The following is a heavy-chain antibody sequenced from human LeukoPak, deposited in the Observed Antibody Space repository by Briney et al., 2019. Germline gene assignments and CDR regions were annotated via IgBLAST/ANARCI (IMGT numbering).Heavy chain of an antibody. Sequence: GGSLRLSCAASGFTFSSYSMSWVRQAPGKGLEWVSSISSSSSYIHYADSVKGRFTISRDNSKNTLYLQMNSLRAEDTAVYYCAKRGYCSGGSRRIIDYWGQGTLVTVSS. CDR2: ISSSSSYI. V-gene: IGHV3-21*01. CDR1: GFTFSSYS. J-gene: IGHJ4*02. D-gene: IGHD2-15*01. CDR3: AKRGYCSGGSRRIIDY.